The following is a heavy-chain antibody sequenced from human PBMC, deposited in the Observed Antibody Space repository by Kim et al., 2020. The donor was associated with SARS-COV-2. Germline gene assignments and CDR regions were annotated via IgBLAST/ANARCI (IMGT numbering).Heavy chain of an antibody. V-gene: IGHV3-48*04. Sequence: GGSLRLSCAASGFTFSSYSMNWVRQAPGKGLEWVSYISSSSSTIYYADSVKGRFTISRDNAKNSLYLQMNSLRAEDTAVYYCARDPNYYYYGMDVWGQGTTVTVSS. J-gene: IGHJ6*02. CDR1: GFTFSSYS. CDR2: ISSSSSTI. CDR3: ARDPNYYYYGMDV.